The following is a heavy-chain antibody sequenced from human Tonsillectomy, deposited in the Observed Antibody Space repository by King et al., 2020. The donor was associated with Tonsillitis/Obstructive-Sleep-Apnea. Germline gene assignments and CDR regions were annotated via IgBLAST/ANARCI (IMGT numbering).Heavy chain of an antibody. CDR3: ARTYCSSTSCYIDAFDI. V-gene: IGHV5-51*01. CDR2: IYPGDSDT. Sequence: EVQLVQSGAEVKKPGASLKLSCKGSGSSFTSFWIGWVRQMPGKGLEWMGIIYPGDSDTRYSPSFQGQVTISADKSISTAYLQWSSLKASDTAMYYCARTYCSSTSCYIDAFDIWGQGTMVTVSS. D-gene: IGHD2-2*02. CDR1: GSSFTSFW. J-gene: IGHJ3*02.